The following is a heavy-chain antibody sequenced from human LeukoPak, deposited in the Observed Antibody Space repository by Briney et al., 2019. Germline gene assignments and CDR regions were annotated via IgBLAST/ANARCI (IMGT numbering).Heavy chain of an antibody. D-gene: IGHD3-22*01. V-gene: IGHV4-59*01. J-gene: IGHJ4*02. CDR1: GGSISSYY. CDR3: ARDCRYYDSSGYYYVCY. Sequence: PSETLSLTCTVSGGSISSYYWSWIRQPPGKGLEWIGYIYYSGSTNYNPSLKSRVTISVDTSKNQFSLKLSSVTAADTAVYYCARDCRYYDSSGYYYVCYWGQGTLVTVSS. CDR2: IYYSGST.